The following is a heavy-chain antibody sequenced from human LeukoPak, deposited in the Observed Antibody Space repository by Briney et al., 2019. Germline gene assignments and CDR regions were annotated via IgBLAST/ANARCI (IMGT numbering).Heavy chain of an antibody. Sequence: NPSETLSLTCTVSGGSISSSSYYWGWIRQPPGKGLEWIGSIYYSGSTYYNPSLKSRVTISVDTPKNQFSLKLSSVTAADTAVYYCATQSIAAVGYWGQGTLVTVSS. CDR1: GGSISSSSYY. J-gene: IGHJ4*02. V-gene: IGHV4-39*01. CDR3: ATQSIAAVGY. D-gene: IGHD6-13*01. CDR2: IYYSGST.